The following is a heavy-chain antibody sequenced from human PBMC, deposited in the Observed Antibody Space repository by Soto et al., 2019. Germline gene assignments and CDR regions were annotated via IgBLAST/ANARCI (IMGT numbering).Heavy chain of an antibody. V-gene: IGHV3-9*01. CDR2: ISWNSGSI. J-gene: IGHJ6*03. Sequence: EVQLVESGGGLVQPGRSLRLSCAASGFTFDDYAMHWVRQAPGKGLEWVSGISWNSGSIGYADSVKGRFTISRDNAKNSLYLQMNSLRAEDTALYYWAKDSTSNYYYIDVWGKGTTVTVSS. D-gene: IGHD2-2*01. CDR3: AKDSTSNYYYIDV. CDR1: GFTFDDYA.